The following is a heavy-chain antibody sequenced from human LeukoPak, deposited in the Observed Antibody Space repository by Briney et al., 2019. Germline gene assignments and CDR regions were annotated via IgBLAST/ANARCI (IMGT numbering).Heavy chain of an antibody. D-gene: IGHD3-22*01. Sequence: SETLSLTCAVYGGSFSGYYWSWIRQPPGKGLEWIGEINHSGSTNYNPSLKSRVTISVDTSKNQFSLKLSSVTAADTAVYYCARDSGYDSSFDYWGQGTLVTVSS. V-gene: IGHV4-34*01. CDR1: GGSFSGYY. CDR3: ARDSGYDSSFDY. J-gene: IGHJ4*02. CDR2: INHSGST.